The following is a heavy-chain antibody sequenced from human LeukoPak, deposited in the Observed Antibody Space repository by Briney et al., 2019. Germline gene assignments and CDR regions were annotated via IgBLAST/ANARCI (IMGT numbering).Heavy chain of an antibody. CDR3: AKDPPHYYGSGSYYTEIDY. J-gene: IGHJ4*02. D-gene: IGHD3-10*01. V-gene: IGHV3-23*01. Sequence: PGGSLRLSCAASGFTFSSYAMSWVRQAPGKGLEWVSAISGRGGSTYYADSLKGRFTISRDNSKNTLYLQMNSLRAEDTAVYYCAKDPPHYYGSGSYYTEIDYWGQGTLVTVSS. CDR1: GFTFSSYA. CDR2: ISGRGGST.